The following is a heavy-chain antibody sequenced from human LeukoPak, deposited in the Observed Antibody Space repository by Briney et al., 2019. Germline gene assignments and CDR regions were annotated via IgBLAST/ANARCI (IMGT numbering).Heavy chain of an antibody. J-gene: IGHJ4*02. CDR3: AKGVGATRIFDY. CDR1: GFTFSSYG. D-gene: IGHD1-26*01. V-gene: IGHV3-30*18. CDR2: ISYDGSNK. Sequence: GRSLRLSCVASGFTFSSYGTHWVRQAPGEGPEWVAFISYDGSNKYYADSVKGRFTISRDNSKNTLYLQMNSLRAEDTAMYYCAKGVGATRIFDYWGQGTLVTVSS.